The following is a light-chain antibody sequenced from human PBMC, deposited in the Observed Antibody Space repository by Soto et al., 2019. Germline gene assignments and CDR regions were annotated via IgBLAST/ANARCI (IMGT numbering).Light chain of an antibody. J-gene: IGLJ1*01. CDR2: EVV. V-gene: IGLV2-8*01. CDR3: KSYAGSNTYV. CDR1: KNDIGVYDF. Sequence: SGLTQPPSASGSPGQSVTISCTGTKNDIGVYDFVSWYQHHPGKAPRLIIYEVVQRPSGVPDRFSGSKSGKTASLTVSGLQAADEDDYFCKSYAGSNTYVFGSGTKVTV.